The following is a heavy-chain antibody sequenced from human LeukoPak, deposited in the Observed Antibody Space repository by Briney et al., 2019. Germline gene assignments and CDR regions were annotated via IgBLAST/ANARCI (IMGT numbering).Heavy chain of an antibody. V-gene: IGHV4-34*01. CDR3: ARLNDAFDI. J-gene: IGHJ3*02. CDR2: INHSGST. Sequence: SETLSLTCAVYGGSFSGYYWSWIRQPPGKGLEWIGEINHSGSTNYNPSLKSRVTISVGTSKNQFSLKLSSVTAADTAVYYCARLNDAFDIWGQGTMVTVSS. CDR1: GGSFSGYY.